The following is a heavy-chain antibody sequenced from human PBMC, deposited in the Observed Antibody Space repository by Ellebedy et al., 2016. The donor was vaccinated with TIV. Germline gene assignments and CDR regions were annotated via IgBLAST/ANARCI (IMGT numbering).Heavy chain of an antibody. Sequence: AASVKVSCKTSGYIFTGYYIHWVRQAPGQGLEWMGWINSNSGGTDYAQKFQGRVTMTKDTPITTAYMELSRLTSDDTAVYYCAREGKFRGYGGAFDHWGQGTLVTVSS. CDR2: INSNSGGT. CDR1: GYIFTGYY. CDR3: AREGKFRGYGGAFDH. J-gene: IGHJ4*02. V-gene: IGHV1-2*02. D-gene: IGHD4-23*01.